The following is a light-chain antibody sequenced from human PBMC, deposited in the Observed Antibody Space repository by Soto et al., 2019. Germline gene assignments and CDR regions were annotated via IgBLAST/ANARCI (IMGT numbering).Light chain of an antibody. CDR3: QQYGSSPLT. CDR2: ATS. CDR1: QSVNSNY. V-gene: IGKV3-20*01. Sequence: EIVLTQSPGTLSLSPGETATLSCRASQSVNSNYLSWCQQKPGQAPRLLIYATSNRATDIPDRFSGSGSGTDFTLTISRLEPEDFAVYYCQQYGSSPLTFGGGTKVEIK. J-gene: IGKJ4*01.